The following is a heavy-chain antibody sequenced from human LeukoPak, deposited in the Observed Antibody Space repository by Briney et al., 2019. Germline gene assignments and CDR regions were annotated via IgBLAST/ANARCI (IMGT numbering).Heavy chain of an antibody. CDR3: ARGYYYDSSGYYY. CDR1: GFTFSSYW. D-gene: IGHD3-22*01. CDR2: IKQDGSEK. V-gene: IGHV3-7*04. J-gene: IGHJ4*02. Sequence: GGSLRLSCAASGFTFSSYWMSWVRQAPGKGLEWVANIKQDGSEKYYVDSVKGRFTISRDNAKKSLYLQMNSLRAEDTAVYYCARGYYYDSSGYYYWGQGTLVTVSS.